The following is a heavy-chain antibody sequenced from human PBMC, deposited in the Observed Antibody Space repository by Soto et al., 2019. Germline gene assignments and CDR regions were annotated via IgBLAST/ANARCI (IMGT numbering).Heavy chain of an antibody. Sequence: EVQLVESGGGLVQPGGSLKLSCAASGFTFSGSAMHWVRQASGKGLEWVGRIRSKANSYATAYAASVKGRFTISRDDSKNTGYLEMNSLKNEDQAVYFCTRHVETRELIAVAAPFDYWGQGTLVTVSS. V-gene: IGHV3-73*01. J-gene: IGHJ4*02. CDR1: GFTFSGSA. D-gene: IGHD6-19*01. CDR3: TRHVETRELIAVAAPFDY. CDR2: IRSKANSYAT.